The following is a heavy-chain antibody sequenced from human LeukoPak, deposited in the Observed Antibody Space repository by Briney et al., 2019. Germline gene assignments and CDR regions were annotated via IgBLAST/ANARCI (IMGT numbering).Heavy chain of an antibody. Sequence: GGSLRLSCAASGFTFSSYWMHWVRQVPGKGLVWFSRINSDGSSTSYADSVKGRFTISRDNDKNTLYLQMKSLRAEDTAVYYCAREAGGRELEWGQGTLVTVSS. CDR2: INSDGSST. V-gene: IGHV3-74*01. CDR3: AREAGGRELE. CDR1: GFTFSSYW. J-gene: IGHJ4*02. D-gene: IGHD6-13*01.